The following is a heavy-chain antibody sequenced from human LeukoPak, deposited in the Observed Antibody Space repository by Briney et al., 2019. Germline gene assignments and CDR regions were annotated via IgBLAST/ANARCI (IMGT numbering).Heavy chain of an antibody. Sequence: SQTLSLTCTVSGGSISSGGYYWSWVRQHPGTGLEWVGYIYYSGSTYYNPSLKSRVTISVDTSKNQFSLKLSSVTAADTAVYYCARGVDYGGKRGVFFDYWGQGTLVTVSS. CDR3: ARGVDYGGKRGVFFDY. V-gene: IGHV4-31*03. J-gene: IGHJ4*02. D-gene: IGHD4-23*01. CDR1: GGSISSGGYY. CDR2: IYYSGST.